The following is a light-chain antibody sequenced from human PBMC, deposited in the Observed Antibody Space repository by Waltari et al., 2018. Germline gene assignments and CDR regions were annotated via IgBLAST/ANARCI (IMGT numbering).Light chain of an antibody. J-gene: IGLJ3*02. CDR2: VNRDGSH. Sequence: QLVLTQSPSASASLGASVRLTCTLSSGHSSNIIAWHQQQPEKGPRYLMKVNRDGSHSKGDEIPVRFSGSGSGAERYLTISSVQSEDEADYYCQTGGHGTWVFGGGTKLTVL. CDR3: QTGGHGTWV. V-gene: IGLV4-69*01. CDR1: SGHSSNI.